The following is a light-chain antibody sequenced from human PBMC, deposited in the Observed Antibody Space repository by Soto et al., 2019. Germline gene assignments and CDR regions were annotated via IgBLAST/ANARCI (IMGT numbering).Light chain of an antibody. J-gene: IGKJ4*01. CDR1: ESVGNY. CDR2: DAS. V-gene: IGKV3-11*01. Sequence: IVLTQSPATLSLSPGERATLSYRASESVGNYLAWYQEKPGQAPRLLIYDASNRATGIPPRFSGSGSGTDFTLTISSLEPEDFAVYYCQQRSSWPPPTFGGGTKVEI. CDR3: QQRSSWPPPT.